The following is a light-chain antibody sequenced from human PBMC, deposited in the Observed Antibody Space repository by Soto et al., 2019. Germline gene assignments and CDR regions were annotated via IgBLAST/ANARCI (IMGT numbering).Light chain of an antibody. CDR2: GVT. J-gene: IGLJ1*01. CDR1: HNDIGTYDY. Sequence: QSALTQPTSVSGSPGQSITISCTGNHNDIGTYDYVSWYQQHPGRAPRLLIHGVTTRPSGISGRFSASKSGLTASLTISGLQPEDEADYYCSSYTISSTPYVFGTGTKLTVL. CDR3: SSYTISSTPYV. V-gene: IGLV2-14*03.